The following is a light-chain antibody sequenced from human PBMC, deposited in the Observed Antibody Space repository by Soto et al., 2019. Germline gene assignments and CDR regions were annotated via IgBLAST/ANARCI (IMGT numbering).Light chain of an antibody. J-gene: IGKJ2*01. CDR3: QLRSMGPYT. CDR2: DAS. CDR1: QRVSSY. Sequence: EIVLTQSLATLSLSTGERATLSCRASQRVSSYFAWYQQNPGQAPWHLIYDASNRPSGIPARFSFIGSGTDFALPFSSLDPVYFAVYYCQLRSMGPYTVGQRT. V-gene: IGKV3-11*01.